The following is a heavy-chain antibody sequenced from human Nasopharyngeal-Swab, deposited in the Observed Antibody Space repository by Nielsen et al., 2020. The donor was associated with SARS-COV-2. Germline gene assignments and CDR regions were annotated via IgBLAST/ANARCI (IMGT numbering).Heavy chain of an antibody. Sequence: WIRQPPGKGLEWIGSIYYSGSTYYNPSLKSRVTISVDTSKNQFSLKLSSVTAADTAVYYCARVVKNVVRYYYYYDMDVWGQGTTVTVSS. CDR2: IYYSGST. D-gene: IGHD2-15*01. CDR3: ARVVKNVVRYYYYYDMDV. V-gene: IGHV4-39*07. J-gene: IGHJ6*02.